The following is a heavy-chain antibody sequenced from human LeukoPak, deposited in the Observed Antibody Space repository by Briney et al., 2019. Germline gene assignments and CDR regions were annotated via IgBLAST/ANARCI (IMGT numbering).Heavy chain of an antibody. CDR3: AKTYYDFWSGYS. J-gene: IGHJ5*02. D-gene: IGHD3-3*01. Sequence: GGSLRLSCAASGFAFSSYGMHWVRQAPGKGLGWVAFIRYDGSNKYYADSVKGRFTISRDNSKNTLYLQMNSLRAEDTAVYYCAKTYYDFWSGYSWGQGTLVTVSS. CDR2: IRYDGSNK. CDR1: GFAFSSYG. V-gene: IGHV3-30*02.